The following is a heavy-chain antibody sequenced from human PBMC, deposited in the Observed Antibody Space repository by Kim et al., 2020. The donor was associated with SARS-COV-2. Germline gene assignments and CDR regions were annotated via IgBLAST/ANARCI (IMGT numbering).Heavy chain of an antibody. V-gene: IGHV4-39*01. CDR2: IYYSGST. Sequence: SETLSLTCTVSGGSISSSSYYWGWIRQPPGKGLEWIGSIYYSGSTYYNPSLKSRVTISVDTSKNQFSLKLSSVTAADTAVYYCASPTSYYYGSGSYYHWGQGTLVTVSS. D-gene: IGHD3-10*01. J-gene: IGHJ5*02. CDR1: GGSISSSSYY. CDR3: ASPTSYYYGSGSYYH.